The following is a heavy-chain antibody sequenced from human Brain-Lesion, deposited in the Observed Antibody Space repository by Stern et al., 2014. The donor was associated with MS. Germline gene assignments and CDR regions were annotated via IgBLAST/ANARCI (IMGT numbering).Heavy chain of an antibody. V-gene: IGHV4-4*02. CDR2: IYQSGTP. CDR3: ARDPRRGGLSGYYHGMDV. Sequence: VQLVQSGPGLVKPSGTLSLTCAVSGASISNTQWWTWVRQSPGKGLEWIGEIYQSGTPNSNPSLRSRVPISVDRSKNSFSLKLNSVTAADTAVYYCARDPRRGGLSGYYHGMDVWGQGTTVTVSS. CDR1: GASISNTQW. D-gene: IGHD3-10*01. J-gene: IGHJ6*02.